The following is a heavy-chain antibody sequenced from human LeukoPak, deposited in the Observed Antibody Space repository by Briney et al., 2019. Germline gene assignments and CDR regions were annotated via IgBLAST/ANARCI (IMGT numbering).Heavy chain of an antibody. V-gene: IGHV4-59*01. CDR3: VRLQPNTGEWAFDI. Sequence: SETLSLTCIVSGGSISSYYWSWIRQPPGKGLEWIGYISNSGSTKYNPSLQSRVTISVDRSKNQLSLKLSSVTAADTAVYHCVRLQPNTGEWAFDIWGQGTMVSVSS. CDR2: ISNSGST. D-gene: IGHD1-1*01. J-gene: IGHJ3*02. CDR1: GGSISSYY.